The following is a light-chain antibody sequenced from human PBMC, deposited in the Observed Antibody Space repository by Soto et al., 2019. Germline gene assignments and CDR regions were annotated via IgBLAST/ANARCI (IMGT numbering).Light chain of an antibody. CDR1: QSVSSSY. Sequence: ELVLTQSPGTLSLSPGERATLSCRASQSVSSSYLAWYQQKPGQAPRLLIYGASSRATGIPDRFSGSGSGTDFTLTISRLEPEDFAVYYCQQYGSSPRFTFGPGT. CDR3: QQYGSSPRFT. J-gene: IGKJ3*01. CDR2: GAS. V-gene: IGKV3-20*01.